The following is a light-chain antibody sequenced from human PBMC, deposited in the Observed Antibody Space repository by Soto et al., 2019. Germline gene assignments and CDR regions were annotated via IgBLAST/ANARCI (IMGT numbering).Light chain of an antibody. J-gene: IGKJ1*01. Sequence: EIVLTQSPGTLSLSPGEGATLSCRASQSVSTNFFAWYQQKPGKAPRLLIYGASTRATGIPDRFSGSGSGTDFTFTISRLEPEDFAVYYCQQYGRTSWTFGQGTKVDIK. CDR1: QSVSTNF. V-gene: IGKV3-20*01. CDR3: QQYGRTSWT. CDR2: GAS.